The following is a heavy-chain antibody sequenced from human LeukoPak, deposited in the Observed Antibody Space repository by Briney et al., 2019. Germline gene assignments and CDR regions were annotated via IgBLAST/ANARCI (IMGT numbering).Heavy chain of an antibody. J-gene: IGHJ4*02. Sequence: ASVKVSCKASGYTFTSYDINWMRQATGQGLEWMGWMSPNSGNTGYAQKFRGRVTMTRDTSTGTAYLELSSLRSEDSAVYYCVRTPPNWGADFWGQGTLVTASS. CDR3: VRTPPNWGADF. CDR1: GYTFTSYD. CDR2: MSPNSGNT. V-gene: IGHV1-8*01. D-gene: IGHD7-27*01.